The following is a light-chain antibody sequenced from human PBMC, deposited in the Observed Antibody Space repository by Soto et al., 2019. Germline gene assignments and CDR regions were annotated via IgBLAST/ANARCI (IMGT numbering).Light chain of an antibody. Sequence: EIVLTQSPGTLSASPGGRATLSCRASQSVSTYLAWYQQKPGQAPRLLIYDASNRATGIPARFSGSGSGTDFTLTISSLEPEDFAVYYCQQRSDWPPITFGQGTRLEIK. CDR2: DAS. V-gene: IGKV3-11*01. J-gene: IGKJ5*01. CDR1: QSVSTY. CDR3: QQRSDWPPIT.